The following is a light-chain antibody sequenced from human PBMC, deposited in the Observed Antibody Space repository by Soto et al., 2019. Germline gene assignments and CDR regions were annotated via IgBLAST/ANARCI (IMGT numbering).Light chain of an antibody. CDR1: QSIVTY. Sequence: DIHMTHSPSSLSASLGYKVTITFXXSQSIVTYLNWYLQKPGKAPKLLIYAASNLQSGVPSRFSGSGSGTDFTLTISRLQPEDFASYFCQQSDSTPPWTFGQGTKVDIK. CDR2: AAS. J-gene: IGKJ1*01. CDR3: QQSDSTPPWT. V-gene: IGKV1-39*01.